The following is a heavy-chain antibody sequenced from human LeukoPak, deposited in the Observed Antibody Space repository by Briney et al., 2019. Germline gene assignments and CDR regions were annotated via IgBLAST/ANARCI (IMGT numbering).Heavy chain of an antibody. Sequence: GESLKISCKGSGYSFTSYWISWVRQMPGKGLEWMGRIDPSDSYTNYSPSFRGHVTISADKSISTAYLQWSSLKASDTAMYYCARCPYLTAAAIDDWGQGTLVTVSS. J-gene: IGHJ4*02. D-gene: IGHD6-13*01. CDR1: GYSFTSYW. CDR3: ARCPYLTAAAIDD. V-gene: IGHV5-10-1*01. CDR2: IDPSDSYT.